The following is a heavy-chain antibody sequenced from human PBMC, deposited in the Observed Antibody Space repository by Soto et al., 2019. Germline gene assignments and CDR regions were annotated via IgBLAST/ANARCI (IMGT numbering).Heavy chain of an antibody. CDR2: INHSGGT. V-gene: IGHV4-30-2*01. J-gene: IGHJ6*02. CDR3: ARGHYRYAMDV. CDR1: GGSISTGVYS. Sequence: SETLSLTCDVSGGSISTGVYSWNWIRQPPGKGLEWVGYINHSGGTYDNPSLKSRVTMSVNRSKNQFSLNLTSVTAADTAVYFCARGHYRYAMDVWGQGTTVTVSS.